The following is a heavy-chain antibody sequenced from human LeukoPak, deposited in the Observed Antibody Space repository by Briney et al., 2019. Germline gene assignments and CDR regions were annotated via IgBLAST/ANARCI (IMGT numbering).Heavy chain of an antibody. J-gene: IGHJ4*02. CDR3: AKDGKGSFGYYFPYFDS. V-gene: IGHV3-30*04. Sequence: GGSLRLSCAASGFTLTNYAIHWVRQAPGKGLEWVTVISYDGNSKYYADSVKGRFTISRDNSKNTLYLQMNNLRAEDTALYFCAKDGKGSFGYYFPYFDSWGQGTLVTVSS. CDR2: ISYDGNSK. D-gene: IGHD3-22*01. CDR1: GFTLTNYA.